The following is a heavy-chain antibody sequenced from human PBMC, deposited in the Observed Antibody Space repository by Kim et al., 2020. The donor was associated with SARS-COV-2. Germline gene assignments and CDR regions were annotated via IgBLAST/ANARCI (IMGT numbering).Heavy chain of an antibody. V-gene: IGHV3-7*01. CDR3: ARDQVVVVLATRDYYGLDV. D-gene: IGHD2-15*01. Sequence: GGSLRLSCAVSEFTFSSYWMSWVRQAPGKGLEWVANIKEDGSEKYYADSVTGRFIISRDNAENTRYLQMNSLKAEDTAVYYCARDQVVVVLATRDYYGLDVWGQGTAVTVSS. CDR2: IKEDGSEK. CDR1: EFTFSSYW. J-gene: IGHJ6*02.